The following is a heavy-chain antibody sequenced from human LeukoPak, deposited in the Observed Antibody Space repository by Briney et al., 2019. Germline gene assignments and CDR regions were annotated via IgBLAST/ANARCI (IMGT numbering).Heavy chain of an antibody. CDR1: GFTFRDYW. CDR2: SNVDGTRI. V-gene: IGHV3-74*03. Sequence: GGSLRLSCAASGFTFRDYWMHWLRQSPGSGLVWLLGSNVDGTRITIADAVKGRFTISRDNAKNTVYLQMDGLSADDTAVYYCAKDAAWVAASNALNCWGQGTLVTVSS. J-gene: IGHJ4*02. CDR3: AKDAAWVAASNALNC. D-gene: IGHD2-15*01.